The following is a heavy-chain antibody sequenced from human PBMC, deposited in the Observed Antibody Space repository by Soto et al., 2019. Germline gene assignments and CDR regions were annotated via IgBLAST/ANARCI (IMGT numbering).Heavy chain of an antibody. V-gene: IGHV1-69*01. CDR3: ARDQRKVTLVTMVRGGGYGMDV. Sequence: QVQLVQSGAEVKKPGSSVKVSCKASGGTFSSYAISWVRQAPGQGLEWMGGIIPIFGTANYAQKFQGRVTITGEESTSTAYMELSSLRSEDTAVYYCARDQRKVTLVTMVRGGGYGMDVWGQGTTVTVSS. CDR2: IIPIFGTA. J-gene: IGHJ6*02. D-gene: IGHD3-10*01. CDR1: GGTFSSYA.